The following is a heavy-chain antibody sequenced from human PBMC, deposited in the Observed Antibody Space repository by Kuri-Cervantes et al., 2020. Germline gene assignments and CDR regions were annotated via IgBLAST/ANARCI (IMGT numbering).Heavy chain of an antibody. CDR2: MNQDRSAR. CDR3: AKDRTMLRDMDV. J-gene: IGHJ6*02. Sequence: GESLKISCAASGFTFSNYWIHWVRQAPGKGLEWVANMNQDRSARYYVDSVEGRFTISRDNAKNSVYLQMNSLRAEDTAVYYCAKDRTMLRDMDVWGQGTTVTVSS. D-gene: IGHD3-10*01. V-gene: IGHV3-7*03. CDR1: GFTFSNYW.